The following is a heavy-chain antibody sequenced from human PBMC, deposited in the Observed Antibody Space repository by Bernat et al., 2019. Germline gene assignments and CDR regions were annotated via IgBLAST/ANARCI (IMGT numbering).Heavy chain of an antibody. CDR2: ISYDGSNK. J-gene: IGHJ3*02. CDR1: GFTFSSYA. Sequence: QVQLVESGGGVVQPGRSLRLSCAASGFTFSSYAMHWVRQAPGKGLEWVAVISYDGSNKYYADSVKGRFTISRDNSKNTLYLQMNSLRAEDTAVYYCERDRMITFGGVNVKDDAFDIWGQGTMVTVSS. D-gene: IGHD3-16*02. V-gene: IGHV3-30-3*01. CDR3: ERDRMITFGGVNVKDDAFDI.